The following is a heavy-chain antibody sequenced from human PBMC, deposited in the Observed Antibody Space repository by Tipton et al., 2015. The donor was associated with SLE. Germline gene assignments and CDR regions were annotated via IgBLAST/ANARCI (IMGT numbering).Heavy chain of an antibody. V-gene: IGHV1-69*01. CDR3: ASGAGMITFEGGIGPYCFDF. Sequence: QVQLVQSGAEVKKPGSSVKVSCKASGGTFSSSAISWVRQAPGQGLEWMGGIIPTSDTTNYAQKFQDRVAIIADESTSTAYMELSGLTSEDTAVYYCASGAGMITFEGGIGPYCFDFWGQGTLVTVSS. D-gene: IGHD3-16*01. CDR2: IIPTSDTT. J-gene: IGHJ4*02. CDR1: GGTFSSSA.